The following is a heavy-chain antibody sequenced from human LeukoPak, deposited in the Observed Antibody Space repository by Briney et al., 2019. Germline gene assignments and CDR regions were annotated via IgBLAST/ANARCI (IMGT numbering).Heavy chain of an antibody. CDR1: GFTFSSYA. CDR2: LSGSGGST. D-gene: IGHD3-9*01. Sequence: GESLRLSCAASGFTFSSYAMSWVRQAPGKGLEWVSALSGSGGSTYYADSVKGRFTISRDNSKNTLYLQMNSLRAEDTAVYYCAKANLYDILTGYYNFNLWGQGTLVTVSS. CDR3: AKANLYDILTGYYNFNL. J-gene: IGHJ5*02. V-gene: IGHV3-23*01.